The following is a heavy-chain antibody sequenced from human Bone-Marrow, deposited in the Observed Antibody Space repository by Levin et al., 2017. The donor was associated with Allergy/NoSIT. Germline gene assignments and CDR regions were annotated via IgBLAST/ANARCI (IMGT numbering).Heavy chain of an antibody. CDR2: IGYDGGDI. J-gene: IGHJ4*02. CDR3: AKYQVRTPPPRDFDS. Sequence: GGSLRLSCAASGFTLGSYAMTWVRQAPGEGLEWVAVIGYDGGDIQYSESVKGRFTISRDISRNTLFLEMNSLRAEDTAVYYCAKYQVRTPPPRDFDSWGQGTLVAVSS. CDR1: GFTLGSYA. V-gene: IGHV3-23*01. D-gene: IGHD4-23*01.